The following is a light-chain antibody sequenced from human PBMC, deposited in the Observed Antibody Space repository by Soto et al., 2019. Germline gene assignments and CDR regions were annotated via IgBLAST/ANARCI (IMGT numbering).Light chain of an antibody. J-gene: IGKJ2*01. CDR2: GVS. V-gene: IGKV1-39*01. Sequence: DIQMTQSPSSLSASVGDRVTITCWASQSISTSLNWYQQKPGKAPKLLIYGVSSLQNGVPSRLSGSGSGTDFTLTISSLQPEDSATYYCQQNYRIPYTFGQGTKLEIK. CDR1: QSISTS. CDR3: QQNYRIPYT.